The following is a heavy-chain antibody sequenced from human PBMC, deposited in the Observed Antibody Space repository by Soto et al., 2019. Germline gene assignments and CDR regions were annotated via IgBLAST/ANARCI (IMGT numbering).Heavy chain of an antibody. CDR1: CLTFKKYD. CDR2: ISYDGSNK. V-gene: IGHV3-30*03. CDR3: ARYCSSTSCYFYGMDV. D-gene: IGHD2-2*01. J-gene: IGHJ6*02. Sequence: PGGSLRLSCVASCLTFKKYDMHWVRQSPCKGLEWVAVISYDGSNKYYADSVKGRFTTSRDNSKNTLYLQMNSLRAEDTAVYYCARYCSSTSCYFYGMDVWGQGPTVTVSS.